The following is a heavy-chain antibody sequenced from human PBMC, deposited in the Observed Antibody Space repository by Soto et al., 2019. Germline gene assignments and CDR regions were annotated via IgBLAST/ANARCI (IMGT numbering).Heavy chain of an antibody. D-gene: IGHD5-18*01. V-gene: IGHV4-38-2*01. CDR1: GYSISSGYY. J-gene: IGHJ4*02. CDR2: IYHSGST. Sequence: PSETLSLTCAVSGYSISSGYYWGWIRQPPGKGLEWIGSIYHSGSTYYNPSLKSRVTISVDTSKNQFSLKLSSVTAADTAVYYCARVWRYSYGSVPHPVDYWGQGTLVTVSS. CDR3: ARVWRYSYGSVPHPVDY.